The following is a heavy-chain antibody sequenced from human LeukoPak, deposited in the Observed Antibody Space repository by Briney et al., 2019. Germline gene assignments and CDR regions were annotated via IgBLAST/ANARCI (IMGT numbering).Heavy chain of an antibody. D-gene: IGHD3-10*01. J-gene: IGHJ4*02. CDR1: GFTFSSYG. V-gene: IGHV3-30*02. CDR2: IRYDGSNK. Sequence: GGSLRLSCAASGFTFSSYGMHWVRQAPGKGLEWVAFIRYDGSNKYYADSVKGRFTISRDNSKNTLYLQMNSLRAEDTAVYYCAKVRSVLWFGELLFDYWGQGTLVTVSS. CDR3: AKVRSVLWFGELLFDY.